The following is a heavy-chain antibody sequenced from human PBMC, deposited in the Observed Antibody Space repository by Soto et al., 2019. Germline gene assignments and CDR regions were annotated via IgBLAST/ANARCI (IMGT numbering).Heavy chain of an antibody. Sequence: GGSLRLSCAASGFTFSSYGMHWVRQAPGKGLEWVAVIRYDGSNKYYADSVKGRFTISRDNSKNTLYLQMNSLRAEDTAVYYCARRRSRPRDAFAIWGQGTMVTVSS. CDR2: IRYDGSNK. CDR1: GFTFSSYG. V-gene: IGHV3-33*01. CDR3: ARRRSRPRDAFAI. J-gene: IGHJ3*02.